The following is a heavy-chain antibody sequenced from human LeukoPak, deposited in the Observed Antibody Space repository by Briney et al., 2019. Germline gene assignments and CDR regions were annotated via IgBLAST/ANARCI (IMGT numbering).Heavy chain of an antibody. CDR3: ARDGIRRPERMDA. CDR2: ISGNGDRT. J-gene: IGHJ6*02. Sequence: RPGGSLRLSCAASGLTFSSHAMSWVRQAPGKGPEWVSGISGNGDRTYYADSVRGRFTISSDNAKNTVHLQMNSLTAEDTAIYYCARDGIRRPERMDAWGQGTTVIVSS. V-gene: IGHV3-23*01. D-gene: IGHD1-14*01. CDR1: GLTFSSHA.